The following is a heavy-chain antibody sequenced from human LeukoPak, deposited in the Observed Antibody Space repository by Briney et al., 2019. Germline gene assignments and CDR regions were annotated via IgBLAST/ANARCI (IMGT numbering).Heavy chain of an antibody. CDR2: IWYDGSNK. D-gene: IGHD6-19*01. V-gene: IGHV3-33*01. Sequence: GRSLRLSCAASGFTFSSYGMHWVRRAPGKGLEWVAVIWYDGSNKYYADSVKGRFTISRDNSKNTLYLQMDSLRAEDTAVYYCARDPGVRWLVGFDYWGQGTLVTVSS. J-gene: IGHJ4*02. CDR1: GFTFSSYG. CDR3: ARDPGVRWLVGFDY.